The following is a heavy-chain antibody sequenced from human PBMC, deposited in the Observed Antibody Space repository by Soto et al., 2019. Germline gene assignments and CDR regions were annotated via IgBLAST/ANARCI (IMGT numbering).Heavy chain of an antibody. J-gene: IGHJ6*03. CDR1: GYTFTSYG. Sequence: ASVKVSCKASGYTFTSYGISWVRQAPGQGLEWMGWISAYNGNTNYAQKLQGRVTMTTDTSTSTAYMELRSLRSDDTAVYYCARSDEPSRKRYYYYYYMDVWGKGTTVTVAS. CDR3: ARSDEPSRKRYYYYYYMDV. V-gene: IGHV1-18*01. CDR2: ISAYNGNT. D-gene: IGHD6-13*01.